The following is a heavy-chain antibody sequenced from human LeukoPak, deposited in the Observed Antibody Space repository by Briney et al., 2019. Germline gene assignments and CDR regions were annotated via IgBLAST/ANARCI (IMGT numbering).Heavy chain of an antibody. CDR2: IIPIFGTA. D-gene: IGHD3-10*01. V-gene: IGHV1-69*13. Sequence: GASVKVSCKASGGTFSSYAISWVRQAPGQGLEWMGGIIPIFGTANYAQKFQGRVTITADESTSTAYMELRSLRSDDTAVYYCARGPNHYYGSGSYYDYWGQGTLVTVSS. CDR1: GGTFSSYA. J-gene: IGHJ4*02. CDR3: ARGPNHYYGSGSYYDY.